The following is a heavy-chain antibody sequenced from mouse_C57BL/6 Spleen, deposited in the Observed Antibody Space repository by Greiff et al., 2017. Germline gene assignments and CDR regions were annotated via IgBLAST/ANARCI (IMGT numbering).Heavy chain of an antibody. V-gene: IGHV7-3*01. D-gene: IGHD1-1*01. J-gene: IGHJ4*01. CDR1: GFTFTDYY. CDR3: ARVVSFAYAMDY. Sequence: EVKLMESGGGLVQPGGSLSLSCAASGFTFTDYYMSWVRQPPGKALEWLGFIRNKANGYTTEYSASVKGRFTISRDNSQSILYLQMNALRAEDRATYCCARVVSFAYAMDYGGQGPSVTASS. CDR2: IRNKANGYTT.